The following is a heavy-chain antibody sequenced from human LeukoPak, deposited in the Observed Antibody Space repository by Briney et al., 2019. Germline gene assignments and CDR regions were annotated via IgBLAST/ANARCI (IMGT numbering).Heavy chain of an antibody. Sequence: GGSLRLSCAASGFTFSDYYMSWIRQAPGKGLEWLSYISSSGTTIFYAASVKGRFTISRDNAKNSLYLQMKSLRAEDTAVYYCARGYYDFWSGYSGGFDHWGQGNLVTVSS. CDR3: ARGYYDFWSGYSGGFDH. V-gene: IGHV3-11*04. D-gene: IGHD3-3*01. J-gene: IGHJ4*02. CDR2: ISSSGTTI. CDR1: GFTFSDYY.